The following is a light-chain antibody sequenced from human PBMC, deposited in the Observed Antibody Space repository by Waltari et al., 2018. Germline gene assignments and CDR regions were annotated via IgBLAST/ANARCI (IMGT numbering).Light chain of an antibody. CDR3: CSYVGGGTLV. CDR2: DVT. V-gene: IGLV2-23*02. J-gene: IGLJ2*01. CDR1: SSDVGGYNF. Sequence: QSALTQPASVSGSPGQSITISCMGTSSDVGGYNFVPWYQQHPGKAPKRMIYDVTKRPSGVSNRFSGSKSGNTASLTISGLQAEDEADYYCCSYVGGGTLVFGGGTNVTVL.